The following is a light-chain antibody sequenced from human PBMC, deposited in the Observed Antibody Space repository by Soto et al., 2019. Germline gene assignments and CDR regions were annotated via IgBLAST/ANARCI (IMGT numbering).Light chain of an antibody. V-gene: IGKV3-20*01. Sequence: EIVLTQSPGTLSLSPGERATLSCRASQSVSSSFIAWYQHKPGQAPRILIYGASSRATGIPDRFSGSGSGTDFNLTISRLEPEDFAVYFCQQYGSSPPHTFGQGTKVEIK. CDR3: QQYGSSPPHT. CDR2: GAS. J-gene: IGKJ2*01. CDR1: QSVSSSF.